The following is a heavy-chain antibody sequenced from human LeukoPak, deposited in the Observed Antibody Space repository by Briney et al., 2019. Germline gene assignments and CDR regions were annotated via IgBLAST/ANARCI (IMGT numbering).Heavy chain of an antibody. J-gene: IGHJ5*02. Sequence: GGSLRLSCAASGFTFSNAWMSWVRQAPGKGLEWVGRIKSKTDGGTTDYAAPVKGRFTISRDDSKNTLYLQMNSLKTEDTAVYYCTTSYYDFWSGCYPDPWGQGTLVAVSS. V-gene: IGHV3-15*01. D-gene: IGHD3-3*01. CDR2: IKSKTDGGTT. CDR3: TTSYYDFWSGCYPDP. CDR1: GFTFSNAW.